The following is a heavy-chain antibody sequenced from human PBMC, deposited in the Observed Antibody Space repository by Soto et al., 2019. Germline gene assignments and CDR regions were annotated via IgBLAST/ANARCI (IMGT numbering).Heavy chain of an antibody. V-gene: IGHV5-51*01. CDR1: GYTFTSYW. CDR2: FHPFDSDI. CDR3: ATHRTDYEGS. J-gene: IGHJ5*02. D-gene: IGHD4-17*01. Sequence: GESLKISCKASGYTFTSYWIGWVRQMPGKGLEWMAIFHPFDSDIRYSPSFQGQVTISADKSITTAYLQWSSLEASDTAMYYCATHRTDYEGSWGPGTLVNVSS.